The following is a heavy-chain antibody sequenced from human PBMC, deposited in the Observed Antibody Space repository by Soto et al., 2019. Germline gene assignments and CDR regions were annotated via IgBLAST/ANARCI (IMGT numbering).Heavy chain of an antibody. CDR2: MNPNSGNT. Sequence: ASVKVSCKASGYTFTSYDINWVRQVTGQGLEWMGWMNPNSGNTGYAQKFQGRVTMTRNTSISTAYMELSSLRSEDTAVYYCARVPRSYYDSSGYPGPYYFDYWGQGTLVTVSS. V-gene: IGHV1-8*01. D-gene: IGHD3-22*01. J-gene: IGHJ4*02. CDR1: GYTFTSYD. CDR3: ARVPRSYYDSSGYPGPYYFDY.